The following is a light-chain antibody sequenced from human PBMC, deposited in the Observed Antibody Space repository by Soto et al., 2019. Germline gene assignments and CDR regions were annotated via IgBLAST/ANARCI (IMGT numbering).Light chain of an antibody. CDR1: QSVSSN. CDR3: QQYGSSPRT. J-gene: IGKJ1*01. Sequence: EIVLTQSPATLSSSPGEIATLSCRASQSVSSNLALYQQKPGQAPRLLIYGASTRATGIPARFSGSGSGTDFTLTISRLEPEDFAVYYCQQYGSSPRTFGQGTKVDIK. V-gene: IGKV3-20*01. CDR2: GAS.